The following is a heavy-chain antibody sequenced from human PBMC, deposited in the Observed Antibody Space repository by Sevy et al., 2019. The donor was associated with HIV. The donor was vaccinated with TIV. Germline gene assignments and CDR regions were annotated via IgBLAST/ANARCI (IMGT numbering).Heavy chain of an antibody. Sequence: GGSLRLSCAASGFTFSSYSMNWVRQAPGKGLEWVSSISSSSSYRYYADSVKGRFTISRDNAKTSLFLQMNSLRAEDTAVYYCARVGLRFLEWLPHYGMDVWGQGTTVTVSS. CDR2: ISSSSSYR. D-gene: IGHD3-3*01. J-gene: IGHJ6*02. CDR3: ARVGLRFLEWLPHYGMDV. V-gene: IGHV3-21*04. CDR1: GFTFSSYS.